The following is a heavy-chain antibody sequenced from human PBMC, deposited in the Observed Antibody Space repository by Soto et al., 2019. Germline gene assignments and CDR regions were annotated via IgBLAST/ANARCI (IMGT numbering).Heavy chain of an antibody. J-gene: IGHJ4*02. CDR1: GPTFIAYY. Sequence: QLVQSGAEVKKPGASVRVSCKTSGPTFIAYYIHWVLQAPGQGLEWMGWIDPKSGDTTYEQKFLGRVTMTRDTSINTAYMDLNRLTSDDTAVYYCARVSVDVPEWGQGTLITVSS. CDR3: ARVSVDVPE. CDR2: IDPKSGDT. V-gene: IGHV1-2*02. D-gene: IGHD5-12*01.